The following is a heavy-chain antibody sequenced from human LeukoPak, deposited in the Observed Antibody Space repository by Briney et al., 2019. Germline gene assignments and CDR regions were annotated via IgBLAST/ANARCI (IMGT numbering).Heavy chain of an antibody. J-gene: IGHJ5*02. V-gene: IGHV5-10-1*01. CDR2: IDPSDSYS. CDR1: GYSFTTYW. CDR3: ARGDMGPDP. Sequence: GESLRISCKASGYSFTTYWITWVRQMPGKGLEWMGKIDPSDSYSNYSPSFQGHVTISVDKSINTAYLHWSSLKASDTAMYYCARGDMGPDPWGQGTLVTVSS. D-gene: IGHD3-10*01.